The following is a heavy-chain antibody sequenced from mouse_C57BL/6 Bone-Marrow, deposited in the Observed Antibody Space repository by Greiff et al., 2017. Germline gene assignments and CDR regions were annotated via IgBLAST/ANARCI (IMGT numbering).Heavy chain of an antibody. J-gene: IGHJ4*01. CDR2: IDPSDSYT. V-gene: IGHV1-69*01. CDR3: ARPDYDNAMDY. D-gene: IGHD2-4*01. CDR1: GYTFTSYW. Sequence: VKLQQPGAELVMPGASVKLSCKASGYTFTSYWMHWVKQRPGQGLEWIGEIDPSDSYTNYNQKFKGKSTLTVDKSSSTAYMQLSSLTSEDSAVYYCARPDYDNAMDYWGQGTSVTVSS.